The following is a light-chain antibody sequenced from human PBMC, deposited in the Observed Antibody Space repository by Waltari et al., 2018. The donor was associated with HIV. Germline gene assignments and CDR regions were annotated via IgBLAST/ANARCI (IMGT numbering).Light chain of an antibody. Sequence: QSALTQPPSASGSPGQSVTFSCTGTSRDVGAYNFVSWYQQHPGQAPKLIIYGVNRRPSGVPDRCSGSKSVNTASLTVSGLQADDEADYYCSSYAGPNHLLFGGGTKLTVL. CDR3: SSYAGPNHLL. CDR1: SRDVGAYNF. J-gene: IGLJ2*01. V-gene: IGLV2-8*01. CDR2: GVN.